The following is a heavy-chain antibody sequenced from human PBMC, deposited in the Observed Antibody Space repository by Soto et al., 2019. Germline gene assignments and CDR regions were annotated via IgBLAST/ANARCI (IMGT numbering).Heavy chain of an antibody. CDR2: INHSGST. CDR1: GGSFSGYY. V-gene: IGHV4-34*01. D-gene: IGHD3-22*01. CDR3: ARFVPHRYYDSSGYSAPYDAFDI. Sequence: SETLSLTCAVYGGSFSGYYWSWIRQPPGKGLEWIGEINHSGSTNYNPSLKSRVTISVDTSKNQFSLKLSSVTAADTAVYYCARFVPHRYYDSSGYSAPYDAFDIWGQGTMVTVSS. J-gene: IGHJ3*02.